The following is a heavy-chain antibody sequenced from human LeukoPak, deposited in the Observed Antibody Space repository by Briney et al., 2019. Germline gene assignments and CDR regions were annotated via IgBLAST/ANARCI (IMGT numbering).Heavy chain of an antibody. CDR2: INGDGRNI. J-gene: IGHJ4*02. V-gene: IGHV3-74*01. D-gene: IGHD2-2*01. CDR1: GFSFSSYW. Sequence: GGSLRLSCVASGFSFSSYWMHWVRQDPRKGLVWVSRINGDGRNINYADSVRGRFTISRDNAKNTLYLQMNTLRVEDTAVYYCARKGVVVPAPVDYWGQGTLVTVSS. CDR3: ARKGVVVPAPVDY.